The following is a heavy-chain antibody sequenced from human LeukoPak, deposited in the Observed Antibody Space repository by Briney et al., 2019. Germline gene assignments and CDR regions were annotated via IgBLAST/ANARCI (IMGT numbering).Heavy chain of an antibody. D-gene: IGHD3-10*01. CDR2: VYYSGST. Sequence: PSETLSLTCTVSGGSVSNASYYWSWIRQPPGKGLDWIGYVYYSGSTNYSPSLKSRVTVSVDTSKNQFSLKLTSVTAAATAVYYCARVRYGSGSYYFDNWGQGTLVTVSS. J-gene: IGHJ4*02. CDR3: ARVRYGSGSYYFDN. V-gene: IGHV4-61*01. CDR1: GGSVSNASYY.